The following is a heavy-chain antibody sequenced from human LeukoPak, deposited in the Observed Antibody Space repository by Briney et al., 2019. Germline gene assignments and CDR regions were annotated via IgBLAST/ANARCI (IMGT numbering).Heavy chain of an antibody. Sequence: GGSLRLSCAASGFTVSNNYMNWVRQAPGKGLEWVSVMYSGGSTFYGDSVKGRFTISRDNSMNTLYLQMNSLRVDDTAVYYCAREQVVVGRGYYGMDVWGQGTTVTVSS. V-gene: IGHV3-66*01. D-gene: IGHD2-2*01. CDR1: GFTVSNNY. CDR3: AREQVVVGRGYYGMDV. CDR2: MYSGGST. J-gene: IGHJ6*02.